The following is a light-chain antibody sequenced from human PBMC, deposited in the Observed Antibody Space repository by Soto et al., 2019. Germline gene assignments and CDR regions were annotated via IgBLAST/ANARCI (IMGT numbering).Light chain of an antibody. CDR3: QQYGSSPAKVT. CDR2: GAL. V-gene: IGKV3-20*01. J-gene: IGKJ1*01. CDR1: QTVSSRF. Sequence: EIVLTQSPGTLSLSPGERATLSCRASQTVSSRFLAWYQQKPGQAPRLLIYGALSRATGIPDRFSGSGSGTDFTLTISRLEPEDFAVYYCQQYGSSPAKVTFGQGTKVDIK.